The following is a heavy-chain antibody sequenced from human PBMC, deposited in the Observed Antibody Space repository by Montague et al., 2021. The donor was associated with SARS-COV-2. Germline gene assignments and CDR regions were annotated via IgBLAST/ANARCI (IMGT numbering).Heavy chain of an antibody. V-gene: IGHV4-39*01. D-gene: IGHD3-3*01. J-gene: IGHJ4*02. CDR2: IYYSGST. CDR1: DGSISSSSYY. CDR3: VRGRSGYFNPLDY. Sequence: SETLSLTCTVSDGSISSSSYYWAWIRQPPGKGLEWIGSIYYSGSTYYNPSLKSRVTISVDTSKKQFSLNLSSVTAADTAVFYCVRGRSGYFNPLDYWGQGTLVTVSS.